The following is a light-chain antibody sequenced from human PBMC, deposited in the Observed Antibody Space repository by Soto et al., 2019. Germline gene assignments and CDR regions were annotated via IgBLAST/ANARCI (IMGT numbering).Light chain of an antibody. CDR2: AAS. Sequence: DIQMTQSPSSLSASVADRVTITCRASQSIRRSLNWYQQKPGKAPNLLIYAASSLQTGVPSRFTGSGSGTAFALTISNLQPEDFAVYYCQQTYSSHRTFGQGTKVEIK. CDR3: QQTYSSHRT. V-gene: IGKV1-39*01. CDR1: QSIRRS. J-gene: IGKJ1*01.